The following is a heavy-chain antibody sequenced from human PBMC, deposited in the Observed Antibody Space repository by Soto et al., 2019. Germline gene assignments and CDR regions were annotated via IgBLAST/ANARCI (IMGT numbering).Heavy chain of an antibody. CDR1: GFTFSNAW. J-gene: IGHJ4*02. Sequence: PGGSLRLSCTASGFTFSNAWMNWVRQAPGEGLEWVGRIKSKVNGGTTDYAAPVKGRFTISRDDSTNMVFLQVNSLKTEDTAIYYCATGGYFFDYWGQGTLVTVSS. CDR2: IKSKVNGGTT. CDR3: ATGGYFFDY. V-gene: IGHV3-15*07.